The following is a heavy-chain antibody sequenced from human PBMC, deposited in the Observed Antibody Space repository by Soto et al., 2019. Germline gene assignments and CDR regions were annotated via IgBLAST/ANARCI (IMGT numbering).Heavy chain of an antibody. CDR1: GGTISRYY. CDR3: ARDLWGYCGTDCYPLDV. V-gene: IGHV4-59*01. Sequence: SETLSLTCTVSGGTISRYYWSWIRQPPGKGLEWIGYMYNTGSTVYNPSFKSRVTISVDTSKNQFSLKLNSVTAADTAVYYCARDLWGYCGTDCYPLDVWGQGTTVTV. J-gene: IGHJ6*02. CDR2: MYNTGST. D-gene: IGHD2-21*02.